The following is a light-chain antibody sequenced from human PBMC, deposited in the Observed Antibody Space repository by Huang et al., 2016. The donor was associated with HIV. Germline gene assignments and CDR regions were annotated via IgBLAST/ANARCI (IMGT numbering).Light chain of an antibody. Sequence: DIVMTQSPDSLAVSLGERATINCKSGQIILYSSNKKNYLALFQQKPGQPPKLLSYWAAPRASVVPDVFSGIGSGTDFTLTLSGLQADDVAVYYCQHYYTTPWTFGQGTKVEIK. V-gene: IGKV4-1*01. J-gene: IGKJ1*01. CDR1: QIILYSSNKKNY. CDR3: QHYYTTPWT. CDR2: WAA.